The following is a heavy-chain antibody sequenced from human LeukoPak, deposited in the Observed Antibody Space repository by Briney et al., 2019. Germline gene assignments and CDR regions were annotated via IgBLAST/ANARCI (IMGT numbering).Heavy chain of an antibody. CDR3: ARPLGYCSTTRCPQPWFDP. J-gene: IGHJ5*02. D-gene: IGHD2-2*01. Sequence: GGSLRLSCAASGFTFSDHWMSWVRQVPGKGLEWVADIKKDGSEKNEVDSAKGRFTISRDNAKNSLYLEMNSLRAEDTAVYYCARPLGYCSTTRCPQPWFDPWGQGTLVTVSS. V-gene: IGHV3-7*01. CDR2: IKKDGSEK. CDR1: GFTFSDHW.